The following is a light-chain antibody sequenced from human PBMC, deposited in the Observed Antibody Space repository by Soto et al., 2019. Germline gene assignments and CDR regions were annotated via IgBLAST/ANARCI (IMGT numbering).Light chain of an antibody. V-gene: IGLV1-47*01. J-gene: IGLJ2*01. CDR1: SSNLGGNY. Sequence: QSVLTQPPSASGTPGQRVTISCSGSSSNLGGNYVYWYQQFPGTAPKLLIYRNSQRPSGVPDRFSGSKSGTSASLAISGLRSEDEADYYCSSWDDSLSGVIFAGGTKLTVL. CDR3: SSWDDSLSGVI. CDR2: RNS.